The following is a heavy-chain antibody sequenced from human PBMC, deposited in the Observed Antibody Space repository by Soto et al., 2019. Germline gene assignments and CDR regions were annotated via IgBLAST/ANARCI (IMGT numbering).Heavy chain of an antibody. CDR1: GGSISSGSYF. J-gene: IGHJ4*02. D-gene: IGHD3-16*01. CDR2: IYYTGIT. V-gene: IGHV4-31*03. CDR3: ARVMLNPSTQIDS. Sequence: SETLSLTCTVSGGSISSGSYFWSWVRQRPGEGLEWIGNIYYTGITYYNLSLKSRVAISVDTSKNHFSLTLTSLTAADTAIYYCARVMLNPSTQIDSWGQGTLVTVSS.